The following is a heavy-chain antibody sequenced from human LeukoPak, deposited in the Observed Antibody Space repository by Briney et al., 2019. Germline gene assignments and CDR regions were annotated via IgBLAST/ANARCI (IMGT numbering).Heavy chain of an antibody. CDR2: INHSGST. J-gene: IGHJ5*02. D-gene: IGHD3-3*01. Sequence: PSETLSLTCAVYGGSFSGYYWSWIRQPPGKGLEWIGEINHSGSTNYTPSLKSRVTISVDTSKNQFSLKLSSVTAADTAVYYCARGGFWSGYYRVVTYNWFDPWGQGTLVTVSS. CDR1: GGSFSGYY. V-gene: IGHV4-34*01. CDR3: ARGGFWSGYYRVVTYNWFDP.